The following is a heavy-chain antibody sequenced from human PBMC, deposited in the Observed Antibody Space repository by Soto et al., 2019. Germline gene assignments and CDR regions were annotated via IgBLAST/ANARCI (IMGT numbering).Heavy chain of an antibody. V-gene: IGHV3-23*01. CDR3: AKFFPRFGGDNYYYGMDV. CDR2: ISGSGGST. J-gene: IGHJ6*02. Sequence: GGSLRLSCAASGFTFSSYAMSWVRQAPGKGLEWVSAISGSGGSTYYADSVKGRFTISRDNSKNTLYLQMNSLRAEDTAVYYCAKFFPRFGGDNYYYGMDVWGQGTTVTVSS. D-gene: IGHD2-21*02. CDR1: GFTFSSYA.